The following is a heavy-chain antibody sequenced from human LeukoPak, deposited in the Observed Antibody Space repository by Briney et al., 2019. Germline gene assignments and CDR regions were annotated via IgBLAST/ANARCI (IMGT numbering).Heavy chain of an antibody. CDR3: ARRGYPPTTVTGWFDP. D-gene: IGHD4-17*01. CDR1: GFVFSNSW. Sequence: GSLRLSCTASGFVFSNSWMSWVRQAPGKGLEWIGYIYYSGSTNYNPSLKSRVTISVDTSKNQFSLKLSSVTAADTAVYYCARRGYPPTTVTGWFDPWGQGTLVTVSS. V-gene: IGHV4-59*08. J-gene: IGHJ5*02. CDR2: IYYSGST.